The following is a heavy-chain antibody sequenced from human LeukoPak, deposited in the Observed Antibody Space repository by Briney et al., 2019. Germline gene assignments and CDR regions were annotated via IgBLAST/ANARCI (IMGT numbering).Heavy chain of an antibody. CDR1: GFTFSSYG. V-gene: IGHV3-23*01. Sequence: PGRSLRLSCAASGFTFSSYGIHWVRQAPGKGLEWVSAISGSGGSTYYADSVKGRFTISRDNSKNTLYLQMNSLRAEDTAVYYCAKVGEGPRDYWGQGTLVTVSS. CDR2: ISGSGGST. J-gene: IGHJ4*02. CDR3: AKVGEGPRDY.